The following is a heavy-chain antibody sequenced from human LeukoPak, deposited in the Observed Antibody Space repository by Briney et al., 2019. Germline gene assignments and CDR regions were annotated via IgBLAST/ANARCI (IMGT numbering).Heavy chain of an antibody. D-gene: IGHD3-10*01. CDR3: SSYYGSGSGSY. CDR1: GFTFSNAW. CDR2: IKSKTDGGAT. J-gene: IGHJ4*02. V-gene: IGHV3-15*01. Sequence: GGSLRLSCAASGFTFSNAWMSWVRQAPGKGLEWVGRIKSKTDGGATDYAAPVKGRFTISRDDSKNTLYLQMNSLKTEDTAVYYCSSYYGSGSGSYWGQGTLVTVSS.